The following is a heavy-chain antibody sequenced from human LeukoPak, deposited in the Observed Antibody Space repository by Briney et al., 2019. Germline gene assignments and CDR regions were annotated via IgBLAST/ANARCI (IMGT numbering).Heavy chain of an antibody. CDR2: IRSKANSYAT. CDR3: SVNYCSGGSCYML. V-gene: IGHV3-73*01. CDR1: GFTFSGSV. D-gene: IGHD2-15*01. J-gene: IGHJ4*02. Sequence: PGGSLRLSCAPSGFTFSGSVMHWVRQAPGKGLEWVGRIRSKANSYATAYAASVKGRFTISRDDSKNTAYLQMNSLKTEDTAVYYCSVNYCSGGSCYMLWGQGTLVTVSS.